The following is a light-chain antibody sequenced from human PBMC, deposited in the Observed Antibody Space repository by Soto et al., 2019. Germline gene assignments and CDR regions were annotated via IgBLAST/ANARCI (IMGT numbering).Light chain of an antibody. J-gene: IGLJ1*01. V-gene: IGLV2-23*02. CDR1: SDIGNYNL. Sequence: QSVVTQHASVSGSPGQSVTISCSGSDIGNYNLVSWYQHLPGRAPKLLIFEVTMRPSGISDRFSGSKSASTASLTISGLQAEDEGDYYCASYAGSRTYVFGSGTKVTVL. CDR2: EVT. CDR3: ASYAGSRTYV.